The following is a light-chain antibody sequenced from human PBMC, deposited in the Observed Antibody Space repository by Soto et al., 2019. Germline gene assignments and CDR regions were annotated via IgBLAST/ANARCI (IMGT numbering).Light chain of an antibody. Sequence: EIVMTQSPATLSVSPGERATLSCRASQSVSSYLAWYQQKPGQAPRLLIYGASSRATGFPDRFSGSGSGTDFTLTISRLEPEDFAVYFCQQYVTSPAWTFGQGTKVDI. CDR3: QQYVTSPAWT. V-gene: IGKV3-20*01. CDR2: GAS. J-gene: IGKJ1*01. CDR1: QSVSSY.